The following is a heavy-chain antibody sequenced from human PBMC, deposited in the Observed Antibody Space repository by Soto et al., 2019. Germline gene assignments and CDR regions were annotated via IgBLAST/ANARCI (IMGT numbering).Heavy chain of an antibody. V-gene: IGHV4-59*08. Sequence: SETLSLTCTVSGGSISSYYWSWIRQPPGKGLEWIGYIYHSESTSYNPSLKSRVNISIDTSKNQFSLKLNSVTAADTAVYYCARLGLRGKSYAADSWGQGTLVTVSS. CDR3: ARLGLRGKSYAADS. CDR2: IYHSEST. J-gene: IGHJ4*02. D-gene: IGHD3-16*01. CDR1: GGSISSYY.